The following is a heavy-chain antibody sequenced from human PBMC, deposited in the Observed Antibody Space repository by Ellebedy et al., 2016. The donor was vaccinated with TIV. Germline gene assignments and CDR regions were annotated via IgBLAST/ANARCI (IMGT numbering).Heavy chain of an antibody. D-gene: IGHD3-10*01. CDR3: ARAYHSGFDF. CDR1: GFTFGDYA. V-gene: IGHV3-49*03. J-gene: IGHJ4*02. CDR2: IRTKAFGVTT. Sequence: GESLKISCTGSGFTFGDYAMSWFRQAPEKGLEWVGFIRTKAFGVTTEYATSVRVRYTISRDDSKSIGYLHMNSLNAEDTALYYCARAYHSGFDFWGQGTLVTVSS.